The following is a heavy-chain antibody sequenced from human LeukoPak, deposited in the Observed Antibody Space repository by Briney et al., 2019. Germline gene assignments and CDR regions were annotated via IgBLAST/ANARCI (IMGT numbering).Heavy chain of an antibody. Sequence: SETLSLTCTVSGGSISSGDYYWSWIRQPPGKGLEWIGYIYYTGSTDYNPSLKSRVTMSVDTSKNQFSLKLSSVTAADTAVYYCARALDYGDPISDAFDIWGQGTMVTVSS. CDR1: GGSISSGDYY. V-gene: IGHV4-30-4*08. D-gene: IGHD4-17*01. CDR3: ARALDYGDPISDAFDI. J-gene: IGHJ3*02. CDR2: IYYTGST.